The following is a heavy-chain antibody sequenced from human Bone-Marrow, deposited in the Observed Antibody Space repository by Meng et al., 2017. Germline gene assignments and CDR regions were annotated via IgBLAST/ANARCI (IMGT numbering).Heavy chain of an antibody. Sequence: HVQLVEFGGGLVKPGGSLRVSCSASGFTFSAHYMSWIRQAPGKGLEWVSYISGSGNTIYYADSVKGRFTISRDNADNSLFLQMTSLRAEDTAVYYCARDSSGAYDYWGQGTLVTVSS. V-gene: IGHV3-11*01. J-gene: IGHJ4*02. CDR3: ARDSSGAYDY. CDR1: GFTFSAHY. CDR2: ISGSGNTI. D-gene: IGHD1-26*01.